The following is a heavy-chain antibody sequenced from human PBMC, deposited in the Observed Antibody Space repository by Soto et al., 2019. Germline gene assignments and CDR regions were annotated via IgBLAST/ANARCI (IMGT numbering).Heavy chain of an antibody. CDR1: GFTFDDYA. CDR2: ISWNSGSI. Sequence: GGSLRLSCAASGFTFDDYAMHWVRQAPGKGLEWVSGISWNSGSIGYADSVKGRFTISRDNAKNSLYLQMNSLRAEDTALYYCAKDRAAGITGTTNFFDYWGQGTLVTVSS. D-gene: IGHD1-20*01. V-gene: IGHV3-9*01. J-gene: IGHJ4*02. CDR3: AKDRAAGITGTTNFFDY.